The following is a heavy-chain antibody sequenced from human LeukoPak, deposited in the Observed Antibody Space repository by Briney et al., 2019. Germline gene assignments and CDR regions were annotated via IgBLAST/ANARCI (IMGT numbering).Heavy chain of an antibody. Sequence: GASVKVSCKASGYTFTSYYMHWVRQAPGQGLEWMGIINPSGGSTSYAQKFQGRVTMTRDTSTSTVYMELSSLRSEDTAVYYCAREGSGGSRRPDNYYGMDVWGQGTTVTVSS. V-gene: IGHV1-46*01. CDR1: GYTFTSYY. J-gene: IGHJ6*02. D-gene: IGHD2-15*01. CDR3: AREGSGGSRRPDNYYGMDV. CDR2: INPSGGST.